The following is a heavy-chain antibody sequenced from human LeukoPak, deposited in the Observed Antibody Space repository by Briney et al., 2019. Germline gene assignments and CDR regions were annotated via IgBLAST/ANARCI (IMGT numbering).Heavy chain of an antibody. CDR3: AGGGGWVFDL. CDR1: GFTFTGYW. Sequence: SGGSLRLSCAASGFTFTGYWMTWVRQAPGKGLEWVAIIKQDGSEKYYVDSVKGRFTISRDNTKSSLYLQMNSLRAEDTAVYFCAGGGGWVFDLWGQGTLVTVSS. J-gene: IGHJ4*02. CDR2: IKQDGSEK. V-gene: IGHV3-7*01. D-gene: IGHD6-19*01.